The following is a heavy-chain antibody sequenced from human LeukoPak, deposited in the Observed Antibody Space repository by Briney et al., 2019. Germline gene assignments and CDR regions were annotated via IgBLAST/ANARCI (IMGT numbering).Heavy chain of an antibody. D-gene: IGHD4-23*01. CDR1: GFTFTNYW. CDR2: MKQDGREK. J-gene: IGHJ6*03. Sequence: GGSLRLSCVASGFTFTNYWMTWVRQAPGKGLEWVANMKQDGREKYYVDSVKGRFTISRDNAKNSLYLQMNSLRAEDTAVYYCASVTTVVEDYYYMDVWGKGTTVTISS. V-gene: IGHV3-7*01. CDR3: ASVTTVVEDYYYMDV.